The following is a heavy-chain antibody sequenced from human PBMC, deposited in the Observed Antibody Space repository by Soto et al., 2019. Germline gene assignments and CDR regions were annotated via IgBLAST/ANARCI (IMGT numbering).Heavy chain of an antibody. J-gene: IGHJ6*03. CDR1: GGSIRSSGYY. Sequence: SDTLSLTCTVSGGSIRSSGYYWGWIRQPTGKGLEWIGSIYYSGSTYYNPSLKSRVTIPVDTSKTQFSLKLSSVTAADTAVYYCASFPPLYSSSSSWWVLGYYYMDVWGKGTTVTVSS. CDR3: ASFPPLYSSSSSWWVLGYYYMDV. CDR2: IYYSGST. V-gene: IGHV4-39*01. D-gene: IGHD6-6*01.